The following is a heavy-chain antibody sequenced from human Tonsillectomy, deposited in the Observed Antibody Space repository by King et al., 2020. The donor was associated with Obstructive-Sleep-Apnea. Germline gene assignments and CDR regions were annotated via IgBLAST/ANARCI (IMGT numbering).Heavy chain of an antibody. V-gene: IGHV3-11*06. CDR2: ISAISSYT. CDR3: AGEKIAVPRTGDASYYYYGMDV. CDR1: GFTFSDYY. D-gene: IGHD2-15*01. J-gene: IGHJ6*04. Sequence: VQLVESGGGLVKPGGSLRLSCAASGFTFSDYYMSWIRQAPGKGLEWVSYISAISSYTNYADSVKGRFTISRDNAKNSLFLQMNSLRAEDTAWYYCAGEKIAVPRTGDASYYYYGMDVWGSGTTVTVSS.